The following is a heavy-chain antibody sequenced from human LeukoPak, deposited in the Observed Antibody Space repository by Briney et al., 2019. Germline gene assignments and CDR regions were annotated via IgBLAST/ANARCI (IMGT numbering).Heavy chain of an antibody. D-gene: IGHD6-25*01. Sequence: SETLSLTCSVSGGSIRSSNSFWGWIRQPPGERLEWIATIYYNGNTYYNPSLQSRVTISVDTSTNQFSLKLHSVIAADTAVYYCARATAAPSSYFFDHWGQGTLVTVSS. CDR1: GGSIRSSNSF. V-gene: IGHV4-39*07. CDR2: IYYNGNT. J-gene: IGHJ4*02. CDR3: ARATAAPSSYFFDH.